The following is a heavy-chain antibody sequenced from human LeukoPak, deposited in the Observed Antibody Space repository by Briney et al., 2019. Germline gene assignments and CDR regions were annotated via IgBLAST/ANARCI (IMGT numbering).Heavy chain of an antibody. CDR3: VKGAAYHLGDAFDI. Sequence: GGSLRLSCAASGFTFDDYVMNWVRQAPGKGLEWVSGISWNSGTIGYADSVKGRFTISRDNAKNSLYLQMNSLRAEDTALYYCVKGAAYHLGDAFDIWGQGAMVTVSS. V-gene: IGHV3-9*01. D-gene: IGHD2-15*01. CDR2: ISWNSGTI. J-gene: IGHJ3*02. CDR1: GFTFDDYV.